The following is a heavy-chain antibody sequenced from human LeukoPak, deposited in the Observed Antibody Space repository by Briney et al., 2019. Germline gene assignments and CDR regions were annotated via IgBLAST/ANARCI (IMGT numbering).Heavy chain of an antibody. V-gene: IGHV3-53*01. CDR2: LYSGSDT. J-gene: IGHJ2*01. D-gene: IGHD3-10*01. CDR1: GFSVSTKY. Sequence: GGSLRLSCAASGFSVSTKYMYWVCQGPGKGLGWVSILYSGSDTYYANSGKGLFTISRDSSKNIMFLQMNDLRAEDTAVYYCARVGDHFHWFLDLWGRGTLVTVSS. CDR3: ARVGDHFHWFLDL.